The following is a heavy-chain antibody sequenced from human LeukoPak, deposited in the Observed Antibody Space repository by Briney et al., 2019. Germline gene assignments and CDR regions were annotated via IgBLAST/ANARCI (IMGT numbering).Heavy chain of an antibody. CDR3: ARVPANTATTNFDH. CDR2: INPNSGGT. J-gene: IGHJ4*02. V-gene: IGHV1-2*02. CDR1: GYTFTGYY. Sequence: ASVKVSCKAFGYTFTGYYIHWVRQAPGQGLEGMGWINPNSGGTNYAQKFQGRVTMTRDTSISTAYMELSRLRADDTAVYYCARVPANTATTNFDHWGQGTLVTVSS. D-gene: IGHD4-17*01.